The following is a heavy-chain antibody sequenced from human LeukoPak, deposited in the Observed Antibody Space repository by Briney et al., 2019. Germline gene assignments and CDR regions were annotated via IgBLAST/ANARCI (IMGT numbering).Heavy chain of an antibody. V-gene: IGHV4-4*02. CDR2: IHHSGTT. CDR1: GGSISSSNW. CDR3: ARGEYSSSRSFDY. J-gene: IGHJ4*02. Sequence: SGTLSLTCAVSGGSISSSNWWSWVRQPPGKGLEWIGEIHHSGTTDYNPSLKSRVTISVDKSKNQFSLKLSSVTAADTAAYYCARGEYSSSRSFDYWGQGTLVTVSS. D-gene: IGHD6-6*01.